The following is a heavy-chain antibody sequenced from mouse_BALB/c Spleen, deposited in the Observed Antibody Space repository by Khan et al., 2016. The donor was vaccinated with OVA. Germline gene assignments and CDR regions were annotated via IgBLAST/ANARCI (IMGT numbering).Heavy chain of an antibody. CDR3: ARDGSRYNYAMDY. J-gene: IGHJ4*01. V-gene: IGHV3-2*02. Sequence: QLEESGPGLVKPSQSLSLTCTVTGYSITSDYAWNWIRQFPGNKLEWMGYISYSGSTSYNPSLKSRISITRDTSKNQFFLQLNSVTTEDIATYYCARDGSRYNYAMDYWGQETAVTVSS. D-gene: IGHD2-3*01. CDR2: ISYSGST. CDR1: GYSITSDYA.